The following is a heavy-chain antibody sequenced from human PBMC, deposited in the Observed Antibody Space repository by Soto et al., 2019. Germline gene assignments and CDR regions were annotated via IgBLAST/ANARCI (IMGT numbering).Heavy chain of an antibody. D-gene: IGHD6-13*01. CDR1: GYTFTNHG. Sequence: ASVKVSCKASGYTFTNHGISWVRQAPGQGLEWLGWISGHNGNTKYAQKLKGRVTMTADTSTSTAYMELRSLRSDDTAVYYCARDVSPLAYYFDFWGQGSLVAFSS. CDR2: ISGHNGNT. CDR3: ARDVSPLAYYFDF. V-gene: IGHV1-18*04. J-gene: IGHJ4*02.